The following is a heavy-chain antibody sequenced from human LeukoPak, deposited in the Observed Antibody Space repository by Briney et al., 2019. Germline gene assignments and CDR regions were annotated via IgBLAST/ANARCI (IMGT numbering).Heavy chain of an antibody. J-gene: IGHJ4*02. D-gene: IGHD2-2*02. CDR1: GYSITSGYN. V-gene: IGHV4-38-2*02. CDR2: IYHSGSA. Sequence: SETLSLTCTVSGYSITSGYNWAWIRQPPGKVLEWIGSIYHSGSAYYNPTLKSRVTISVDTSKNQFSLKLSSVTAADTAVYYCVRYCSSTTCYTRAVDYWGQGTLVTVSS. CDR3: VRYCSSTTCYTRAVDY.